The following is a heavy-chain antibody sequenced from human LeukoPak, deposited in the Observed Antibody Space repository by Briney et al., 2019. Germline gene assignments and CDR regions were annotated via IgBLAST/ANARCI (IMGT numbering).Heavy chain of an antibody. CDR3: ARAREMATIYWYFDL. J-gene: IGHJ2*01. CDR1: GGSFSGYY. CDR2: INHSGST. Sequence: SETLSLTCAVYGGSFSGYYWSWIRQPPGKGLEWIGEINHSGSTNYNPSLKRRVTISVDTSKNQFSLKLSSVTAADTAVYYCARAREMATIYWYFDLWGRGTLVTVSS. D-gene: IGHD5-24*01. V-gene: IGHV4-34*01.